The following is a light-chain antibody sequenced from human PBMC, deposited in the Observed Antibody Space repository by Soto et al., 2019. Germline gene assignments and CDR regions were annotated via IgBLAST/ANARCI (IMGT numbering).Light chain of an antibody. J-gene: IGKJ2*03. CDR3: PHYKISTRYS. Sequence: DIQMTQSPSTLSASVGDRVTITCRASENINKWLAWYQQRPGTVPKLLIYQAANLESGVPARFSGRGSGTAFPLTISSLQPDDFATYYCPHYKISTRYSFGQGTKVDIK. CDR1: ENINKW. V-gene: IGKV1-5*03. CDR2: QAA.